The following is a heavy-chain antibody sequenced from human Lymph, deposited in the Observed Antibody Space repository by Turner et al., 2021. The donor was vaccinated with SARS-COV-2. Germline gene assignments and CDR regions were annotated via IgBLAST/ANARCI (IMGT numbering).Heavy chain of an antibody. D-gene: IGHD6-19*01. Sequence: VQLLESGGGLVQPGRSLRLSCAASGFTFSSYAMHWVRQAPGKGLEWVAVISYDGSNKYYADSVKGRFTISRDNSKNTLYLQMNSLRAEHTAVYYCARDFVAVTGPFDYWGQGTLVTVSS. J-gene: IGHJ4*02. V-gene: IGHV3-30-3*01. CDR2: ISYDGSNK. CDR1: GFTFSSYA. CDR3: ARDFVAVTGPFDY.